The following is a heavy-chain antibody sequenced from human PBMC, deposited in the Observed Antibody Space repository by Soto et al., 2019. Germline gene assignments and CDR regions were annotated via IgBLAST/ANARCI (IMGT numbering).Heavy chain of an antibody. J-gene: IGHJ5*01. Sequence: EVQLVESGGGLVRPGASLRLSCITSGFTFSSYSLNWVRQAPGKGLEWVSSITNSHYIYYGDSVKGRFTISRDNVENSVHLEMNSLRVEDTAVYYCVRGFGLDSWGQGTLVSVSS. CDR2: ITNSHYI. CDR3: VRGFGLDS. CDR1: GFTFSSYS. D-gene: IGHD3-3*01. V-gene: IGHV3-21*02.